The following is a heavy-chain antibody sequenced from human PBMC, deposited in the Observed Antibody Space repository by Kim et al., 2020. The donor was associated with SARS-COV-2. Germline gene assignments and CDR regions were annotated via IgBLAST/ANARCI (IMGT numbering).Heavy chain of an antibody. CDR1: GGTFSSYA. CDR3: ARARVRGSDYYYYGRDV. CDR2: IIPIFGTT. V-gene: IGHV1-69*13. D-gene: IGHD3-10*01. J-gene: IGHJ6*02. Sequence: SVKVSCKASGGTFSSYAISWVRQAPGQGLEWMGGIIPIFGTTNYAQNFQGRLTITADESTTTAYMELSSLRSEDTAVYYCARARVRGSDYYYYGRDVWGQGTTVTVSS.